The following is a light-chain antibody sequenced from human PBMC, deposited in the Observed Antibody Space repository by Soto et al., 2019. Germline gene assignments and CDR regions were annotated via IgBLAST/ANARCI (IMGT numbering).Light chain of an antibody. CDR1: QSVSSSY. Sequence: EIVLTQSPGTLSLSPGERATLSCRAIQSVSSSYLAWYQQKPGQAPRLLIFGASTRATGIPGRFSGSGSGTEFTLAISSLQSEDSAVYYCQQYNSWPPITFGQGTRLEIK. V-gene: IGKV3-20*01. J-gene: IGKJ5*01. CDR3: QQYNSWPPIT. CDR2: GAS.